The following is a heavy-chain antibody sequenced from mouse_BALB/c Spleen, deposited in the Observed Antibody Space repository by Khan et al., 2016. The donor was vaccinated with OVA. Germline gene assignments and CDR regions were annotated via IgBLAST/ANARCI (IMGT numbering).Heavy chain of an antibody. CDR2: IDPSDTYT. J-gene: IGHJ3*01. D-gene: IGHD1-1*01. CDR3: ARSYYNDSSTWIAY. Sequence: QVQLQQPGAELVKPGASVKLSCKASGYTFTSYWMHWMKQRPGQGLEWIGEIDPSDTYTNYNQNFKGKATLTVDKSSSTAYMQLSSLTSEDSAVYYCARSYYNDSSTWIAYWGQGTLVTVSA. V-gene: IGHV1-69*02. CDR1: GYTFTSYW.